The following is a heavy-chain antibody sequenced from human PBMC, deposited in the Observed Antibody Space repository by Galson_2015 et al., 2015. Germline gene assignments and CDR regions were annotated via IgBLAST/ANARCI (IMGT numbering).Heavy chain of an antibody. CDR2: INSDGSST. CDR1: GFTFSSDW. J-gene: IGHJ4*02. CDR3: ARYYAADTVLIPFY. Sequence: SLRLSCAASGFTFSSDWMHWVRHAPGKGLVWVSRINSDGSSTTYADTVKGRFTISRDNAKNSLYLQMNSLRAEDTAVYFCARYYAADTVLIPFYWGQGTLVTVSS. V-gene: IGHV3-74*01. D-gene: IGHD3-16*01.